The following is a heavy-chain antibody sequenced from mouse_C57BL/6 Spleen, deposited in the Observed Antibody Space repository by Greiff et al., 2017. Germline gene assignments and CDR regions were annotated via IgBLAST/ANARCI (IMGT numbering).Heavy chain of an antibody. CDR3: ARSLITTVVATEAMDY. J-gene: IGHJ4*01. Sequence: QVQLQQSGAELVRPGASVQLSCKASGYTFTDYYINWVKQRPGQGLEWIARIYPGSGNTYYNEKFKGKATLTAETSSSTAYMQLSRLTSEDSAFYFCARSLITTVVATEAMDYWGQGTSVTVAS. CDR2: IYPGSGNT. V-gene: IGHV1-76*01. D-gene: IGHD1-1*01. CDR1: GYTFTDYY.